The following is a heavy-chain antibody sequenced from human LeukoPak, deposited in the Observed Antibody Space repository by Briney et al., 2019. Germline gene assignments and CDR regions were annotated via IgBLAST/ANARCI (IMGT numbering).Heavy chain of an antibody. D-gene: IGHD3-22*01. CDR2: ISSSGTTI. Sequence: PGGSLRLSCAASGFTFSSYEMNWVRQAPGKGLEWVSYISSSGTTIKYADSVKGRFTISRDNSKNTLYLQMNSLRAEDTAVYYCARLLAGSGYARDAFDIWGQGTMVTVSS. J-gene: IGHJ3*02. CDR3: ARLLAGSGYARDAFDI. CDR1: GFTFSSYE. V-gene: IGHV3-48*03.